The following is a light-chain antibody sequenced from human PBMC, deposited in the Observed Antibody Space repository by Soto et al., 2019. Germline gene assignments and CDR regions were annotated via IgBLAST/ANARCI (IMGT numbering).Light chain of an antibody. CDR2: GAS. Sequence: DIILTQSQVTLSVSPGERATLSCRASQSVSSNLAWYQQKPGQAPRLLIYGASTRATGIPARFSGSGSGTEFTLTISSLQSEDFAVYYCQQYNNWPPITFGQGTRLEIK. CDR1: QSVSSN. CDR3: QQYNNWPPIT. J-gene: IGKJ5*01. V-gene: IGKV3-15*01.